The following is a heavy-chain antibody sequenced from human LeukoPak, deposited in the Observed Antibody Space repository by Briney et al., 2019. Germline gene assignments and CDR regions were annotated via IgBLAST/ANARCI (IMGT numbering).Heavy chain of an antibody. V-gene: IGHV1-24*01. CDR3: ATGSGSYSPYFDY. J-gene: IGHJ4*02. CDR2: FDPEDGET. D-gene: IGHD3-10*01. Sequence: ASVKVSCKASGYTFTSYGISWVRQAPGKGLEWMGGFDPEDGETIYAQKFQGRVTMTEDTSTDTAYMELSSLRSEDTAVYYCATGSGSYSPYFDYWGQGTLVTVSS. CDR1: GYTFTSYG.